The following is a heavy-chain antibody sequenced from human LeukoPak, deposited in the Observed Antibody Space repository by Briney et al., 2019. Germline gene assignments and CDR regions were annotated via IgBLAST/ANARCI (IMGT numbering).Heavy chain of an antibody. J-gene: IGHJ6*02. Sequence: LQTLSLTCTVSGGSISSGGYYWSWIRQHPGKGLEWIGYIYYSGSTYYNPSLKSRVTISVDTSKNQFSLKLSSVTAADTAVYYCARDHIVVVPAAMKDYYYGMDVWGQGTTVTVSS. V-gene: IGHV4-31*03. CDR2: IYYSGST. D-gene: IGHD2-2*01. CDR1: GGSISSGGYY. CDR3: ARDHIVVVPAAMKDYYYGMDV.